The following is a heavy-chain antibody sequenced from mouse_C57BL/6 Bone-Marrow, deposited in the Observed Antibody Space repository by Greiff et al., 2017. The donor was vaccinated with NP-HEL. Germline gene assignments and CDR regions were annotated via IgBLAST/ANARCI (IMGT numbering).Heavy chain of an antibody. J-gene: IGHJ3*01. Sequence: QVQLKESGTELVKPGASVKLSCKASGYTFTSYWMHWVKQRPGQGLEWIGNINPSNGGTNYNEKFKSKATLTVDKSSSTAYMQLSSLTSEDSAVYYCARWGLRLRFAYWGQGTLVTVSA. CDR1: GYTFTSYW. D-gene: IGHD2-4*01. CDR2: INPSNGGT. V-gene: IGHV1-53*01. CDR3: ARWGLRLRFAY.